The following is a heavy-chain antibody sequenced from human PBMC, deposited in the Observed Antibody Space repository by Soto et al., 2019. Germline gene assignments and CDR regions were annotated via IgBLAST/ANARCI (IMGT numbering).Heavy chain of an antibody. D-gene: IGHD5-12*01. Sequence: GGSLRLSCAASGFIYGTNDMSWVRQAPGKGLEWVSTILGSGGSTYYADSVKGRFTISRDNSKNTLYLQMNSLRAEDTAVYYCAKEESFRWLQSGFGYWGQGTLVTVSS. CDR2: ILGSGGST. V-gene: IGHV3-23*01. J-gene: IGHJ4*02. CDR3: AKEESFRWLQSGFGY. CDR1: GFIYGTND.